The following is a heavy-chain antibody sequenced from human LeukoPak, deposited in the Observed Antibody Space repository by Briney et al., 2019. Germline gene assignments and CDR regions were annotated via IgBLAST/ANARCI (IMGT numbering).Heavy chain of an antibody. CDR3: AKVAGHIAAAGTNFDY. CDR2: ISGSGGST. D-gene: IGHD6-13*01. Sequence: SGGSLRLSCAASGFTFSSYAMSWVRQAPGKGLEWVSAISGSGGSTYYADSVKGRFTISRDNSKTTLYLQMNSLRAEDTAVYYCAKVAGHIAAAGTNFDYWGQGTLVTVSS. V-gene: IGHV3-23*01. CDR1: GFTFSSYA. J-gene: IGHJ4*02.